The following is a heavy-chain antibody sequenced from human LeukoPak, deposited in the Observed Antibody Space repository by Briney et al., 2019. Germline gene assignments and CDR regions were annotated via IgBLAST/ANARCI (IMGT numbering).Heavy chain of an antibody. Sequence: ASVKVSFKASGYTFANFGITWVRQAPGQGLELMGWISVYNGNTNYAQNLQGRVTLTTETSTSTAYMELRSLRSDDTALYYCARTCSSSSCYMVHWGQGTLVTVSS. CDR1: GYTFANFG. CDR3: ARTCSSSSCYMVH. D-gene: IGHD2-2*02. CDR2: ISVYNGNT. V-gene: IGHV1-18*01. J-gene: IGHJ4*02.